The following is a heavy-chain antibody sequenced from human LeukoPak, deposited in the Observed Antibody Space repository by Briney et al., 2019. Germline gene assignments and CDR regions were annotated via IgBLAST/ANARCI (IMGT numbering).Heavy chain of an antibody. Sequence: PSETLSLTCTVSGASISSYYYNWIRQTAGRGLEWIGRLYISGSTNYNPSLKSRVTISVDTSKNQFSLKLSSVTAADTAVYYCARQPGYWGQGTLVTVSS. CDR3: ARQPGY. J-gene: IGHJ4*02. V-gene: IGHV4-4*07. CDR2: LYISGST. CDR1: GASISSYY.